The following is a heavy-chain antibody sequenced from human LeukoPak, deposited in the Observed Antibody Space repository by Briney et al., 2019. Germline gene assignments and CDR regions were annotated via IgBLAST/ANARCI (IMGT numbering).Heavy chain of an antibody. J-gene: IGHJ5*02. CDR3: ARRPIVGSTGFYFDP. V-gene: IGHV4-59*08. CDR1: GGSIDTYY. Sequence: ASETLSLTCTVSGGSIDTYYWNWIRQPPGKGLEWIGYVFHTGSTNYNPSLKSRVTISVDTSKNQFSLKLASLTAADTAVYYCARRPIVGSTGFYFDPWGPGTLVTVSS. CDR2: VFHTGST. D-gene: IGHD1-26*01.